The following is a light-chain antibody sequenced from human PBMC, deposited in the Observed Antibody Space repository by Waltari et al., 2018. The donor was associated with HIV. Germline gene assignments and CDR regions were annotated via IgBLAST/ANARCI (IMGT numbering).Light chain of an antibody. CDR1: QNVDSW. CDR2: EAS. Sequence: IQMTQSPTSRSASVGDGVTSCWRASQNVDSWLAWYQQRPGGAPKLLISEASTLEYGVPARFSCRGSRIDFTLTINSLHPDYFATYSCHPYNSACFTFGQGT. CDR3: HPYNSACFT. V-gene: IGKV1-5*03. J-gene: IGKJ2*01.